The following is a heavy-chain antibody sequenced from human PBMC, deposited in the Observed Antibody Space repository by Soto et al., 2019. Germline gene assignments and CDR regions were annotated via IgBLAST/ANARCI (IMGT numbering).Heavy chain of an antibody. Sequence: SETLSLTCTVSGVTLSGYYWNCIRQTPGKTLEWIGFIYFNGTTNYNPSLKSRVTISLDMPKNQFSLKLSSVTATDTAVYHCARGKGTHKYWGRGTLVTVSS. D-gene: IGHD3-10*01. V-gene: IGHV4-59*01. CDR2: IYFNGTT. CDR3: ARGKGTHKY. J-gene: IGHJ4*02. CDR1: GVTLSGYY.